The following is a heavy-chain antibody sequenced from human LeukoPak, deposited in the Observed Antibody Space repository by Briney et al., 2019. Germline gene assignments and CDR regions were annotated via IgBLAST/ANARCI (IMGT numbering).Heavy chain of an antibody. CDR3: ARGGLVRGTINSLIAFDI. Sequence: SETLSLTCAVYGGSFSGYYWSWIRQPPGKGLEWIGEINHSGSTNYNPSLKSRVTISVDTSKNQFSLKLSSVTAADTAVYYCARGGLVRGTINSLIAFDIWGQGTTVTVSS. D-gene: IGHD3-10*01. J-gene: IGHJ3*02. CDR1: GGSFSGYY. V-gene: IGHV4-34*01. CDR2: INHSGST.